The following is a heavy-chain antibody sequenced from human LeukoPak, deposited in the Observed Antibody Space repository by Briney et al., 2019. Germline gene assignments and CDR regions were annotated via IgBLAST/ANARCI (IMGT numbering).Heavy chain of an antibody. J-gene: IGHJ5*02. D-gene: IGHD5-24*01. CDR3: ARFTPQGYGWGGYNRFDP. V-gene: IGHV4-59*01. CDR2: VYYSGRT. CDR1: GGSISSYY. Sequence: SETLSLTCTVSGGSISSYYWNWIRQPPGKGLEWIGYVYYSGRTNYNPSLKSRVTISVDTSKNQFSLNLTSVTAADTAVYYCARFTPQGYGWGGYNRFDPWGQGTLVTVSS.